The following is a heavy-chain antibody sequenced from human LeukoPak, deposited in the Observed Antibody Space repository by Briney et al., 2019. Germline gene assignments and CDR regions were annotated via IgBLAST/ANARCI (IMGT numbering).Heavy chain of an antibody. J-gene: IGHJ4*02. CDR1: GGSFSGYY. CDR2: INHSGST. Sequence: SETLSLTCAVYGGSFSGYYWSWIRQPPGKGLEWIGEINHSGSTNYNPSLKSRVTISVDTSKNQFSLKLSSVTAADTAVYYCARHGGVGGWFLNGFDYWGQGTLVTVSS. CDR3: ARHGGVGGWFLNGFDY. V-gene: IGHV4-34*01. D-gene: IGHD6-19*01.